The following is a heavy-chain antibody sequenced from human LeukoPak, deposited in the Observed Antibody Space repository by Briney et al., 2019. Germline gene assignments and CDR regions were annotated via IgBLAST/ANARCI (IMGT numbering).Heavy chain of an antibody. CDR1: GFTFSSYG. J-gene: IGHJ4*02. V-gene: IGHV3-30*02. CDR3: AKDLIKGYDFWSGYYLDY. D-gene: IGHD3-3*01. CDR2: IRYDGSNK. Sequence: GGSLRLSCAASGFTFSSYGMHWVRRAPGKGLEWVAFIRYDGSNKYYADSVKGRFTISRDNSKNTLYLQMNSLRAEDTAVYYCAKDLIKGYDFWSGYYLDYWGQGTLVTVSS.